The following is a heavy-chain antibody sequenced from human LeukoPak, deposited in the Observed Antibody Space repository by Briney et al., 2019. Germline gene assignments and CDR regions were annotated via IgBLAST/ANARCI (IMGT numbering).Heavy chain of an antibody. V-gene: IGHV4-31*03. CDR1: GGSISSGGYY. D-gene: IGHD3-3*01. Sequence: SQTLSLTCTVSGGSISSGGYYWSWIRQHPGKGLEWIGYIYYSGSTYYNQSLKSRVTISVDTSKNQFSLKLSSVTAADTAVYYCARDPLEYYYGMDVWGQGTTVTVCS. CDR3: ARDPLEYYYGMDV. J-gene: IGHJ6*02. CDR2: IYYSGST.